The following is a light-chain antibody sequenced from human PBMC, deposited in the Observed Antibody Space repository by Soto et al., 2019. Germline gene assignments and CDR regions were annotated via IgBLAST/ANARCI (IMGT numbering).Light chain of an antibody. CDR1: QSVSSNY. J-gene: IGKJ1*01. CDR2: GAS. Sequence: EIVLTQSPGTLSLSPGERATLSCRASQSVSSNYLAWFQQKPGQAPRLLIYGASNRDADIPDRFTGSGSGTDFTLTISRLEPEDFAVYYCQQYGSSPGTFGQGTKVE. V-gene: IGKV3-20*01. CDR3: QQYGSSPGT.